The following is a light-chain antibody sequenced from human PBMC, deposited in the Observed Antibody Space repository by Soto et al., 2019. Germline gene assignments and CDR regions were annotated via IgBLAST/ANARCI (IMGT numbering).Light chain of an antibody. CDR3: LLSYNGPYV. CDR1: TGAVTNGHY. V-gene: IGLV7-46*01. Sequence: QAVVTQEPSLTVSPGGTVTLTCGSSTGAVTNGHYPYWFQQKPGQAPRTLIYDTTNRHSWTPARFSGSLLGGKAALTLSGAQPEDEAEYYCLLSYNGPYVFGLGTKVTVL. J-gene: IGLJ1*01. CDR2: DTT.